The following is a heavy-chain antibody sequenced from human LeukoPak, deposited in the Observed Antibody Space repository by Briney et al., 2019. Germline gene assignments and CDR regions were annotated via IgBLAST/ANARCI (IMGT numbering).Heavy chain of an antibody. CDR3: AKKTAMVTQEY. D-gene: IGHD5-18*01. CDR1: GFTFSSYS. Sequence: PGGSLRLSCAASGFTFSSYSMNWVRQAPGKGLEWVSAISGSGGSTYYADSVKGRFTISRDNSKNTLYLQMNSLRAEDTAVYYCAKKTAMVTQEYWGQGTLVTVSS. J-gene: IGHJ4*02. V-gene: IGHV3-23*01. CDR2: ISGSGGST.